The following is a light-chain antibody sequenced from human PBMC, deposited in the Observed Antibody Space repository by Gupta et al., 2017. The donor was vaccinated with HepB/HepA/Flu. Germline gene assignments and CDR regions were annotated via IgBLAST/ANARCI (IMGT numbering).Light chain of an antibody. CDR2: GAS. Sequence: EIVMTQSPATLSVSPGERVTLSCRASQTVTSNLAWYQRRPGQAPRVLSYGASTRATGIPARFSGSGSGTEFTLTISSLQSEDFAVYYCQQYIDWPLVTFGGGTKVDIK. V-gene: IGKV3-15*01. CDR1: QTVTSN. J-gene: IGKJ4*01. CDR3: QQYIDWPLVT.